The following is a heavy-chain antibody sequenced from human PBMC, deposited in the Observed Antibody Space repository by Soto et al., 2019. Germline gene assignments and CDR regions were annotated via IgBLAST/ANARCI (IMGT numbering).Heavy chain of an antibody. J-gene: IGHJ4*02. CDR1: GFTFTTYG. Sequence: VQLVESGGGVVQPGESLRLSCAASGFTFTTYGHHWVRQAPGKGLEWVAGVSYDGGYKSYADSVKGRFTISRDNSKNTLYLDIYSLRVEDTALYYCTKGRQIGGNDPEFDFWGQGTLVTVSS. CDR3: TKGRQIGGNDPEFDF. CDR2: VSYDGGYK. D-gene: IGHD5-12*01. V-gene: IGHV3-30*18.